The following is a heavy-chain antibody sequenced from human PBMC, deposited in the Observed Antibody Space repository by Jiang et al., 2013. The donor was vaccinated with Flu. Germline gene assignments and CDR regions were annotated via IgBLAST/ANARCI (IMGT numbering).Heavy chain of an antibody. J-gene: IGHJ6*02. CDR1: GGSISSGSYF. CDR3: ARVIRGKYGMDV. D-gene: IGHD3-10*01. Sequence: SGPGLVKPSETLSLTCTVSGGSISSGSYFWGWIRQPPGKGLEWIGNIYYSGSTYYNPSLKSRVAISVDTSKNQFSLKLNSVTAADTAVYYCARVIRGKYGMDVWGQGTTVTVSS. V-gene: IGHV4-39*07. CDR2: IYYSGST.